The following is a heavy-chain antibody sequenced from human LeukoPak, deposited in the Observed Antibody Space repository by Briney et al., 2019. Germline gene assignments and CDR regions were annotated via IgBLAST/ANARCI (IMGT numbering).Heavy chain of an antibody. CDR2: IHYTGST. J-gene: IGHJ5*02. D-gene: IGHD3-10*01. CDR1: GGSVSSYY. V-gene: IGHV4-59*02. CDR3: ARGGYYGSGNDFRFDP. Sequence: SETLSLTCTVSGGSVSSYYWSWIRPPPGRGLECIGYIHYTGSTNYNPSLKSRVPISVDTSKSQFSLKLSSVTAADTAIYYCARGGYYGSGNDFRFDPWGQGTLVTVSS.